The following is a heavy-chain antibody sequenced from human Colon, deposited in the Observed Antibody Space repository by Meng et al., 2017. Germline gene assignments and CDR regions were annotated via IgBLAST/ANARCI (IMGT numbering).Heavy chain of an antibody. CDR1: GDSITNHNW. J-gene: IGHJ5*02. V-gene: IGHV4-4*02. Sequence: QVQLRESGPALGKPSETLSLTCAVSGDSITNHNWWAWVRQPPGRGLEWIGEINHSGGTNYNPSLKGRVTISVDTSKNQVSLKLTSVTAADTAVYYCADRPNQLWFDPWGQGTLVTVSS. CDR3: ADRPNQLWFDP. CDR2: INHSGGT. D-gene: IGHD1-1*01.